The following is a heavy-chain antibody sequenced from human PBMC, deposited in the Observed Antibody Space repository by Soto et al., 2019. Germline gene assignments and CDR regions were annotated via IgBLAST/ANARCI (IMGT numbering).Heavy chain of an antibody. CDR3: ARAAMDGTMVDF. CDR1: GGSISSGGYY. V-gene: IGHV4-30-4*01. CDR2: IYYSGST. J-gene: IGHJ4*02. Sequence: PSETLSLTCTVSGGSISSGGYYWSWIRQPPGKGLEWIGYIYYSGSTYYNPSLKSRVTISVDTSKNQFSLKLSSVTAADTAVYYCARAAMDGTMVDFWGQGTLVTVSS. D-gene: IGHD5-18*01.